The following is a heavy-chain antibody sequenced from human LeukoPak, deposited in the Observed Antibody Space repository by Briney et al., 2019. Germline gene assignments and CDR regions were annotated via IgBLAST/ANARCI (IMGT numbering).Heavy chain of an antibody. CDR3: ARELYCSSTSCYTAVDYYYYYMDV. D-gene: IGHD2-2*02. CDR2: IYTSGST. V-gene: IGHV4-4*07. CDR1: GGSISSYY. Sequence: PSETLSLTCTVSGGSISSYYWSWIRQPAGKGLEWIERIYTSGSTNYNPSLKSRVTMSVDTSKNQFSLKLSSVTAADTAVYYCARELYCSSTSCYTAVDYYYYYMDVWGKGTTVTVSS. J-gene: IGHJ6*03.